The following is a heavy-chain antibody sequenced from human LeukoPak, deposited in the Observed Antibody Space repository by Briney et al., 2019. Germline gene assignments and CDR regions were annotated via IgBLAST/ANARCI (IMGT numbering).Heavy chain of an antibody. D-gene: IGHD5-24*01. Sequence: GGSLRLSYAASGFTFSSYAMSWVRQAPGKGLEWVSAIGGSGGSTYYADSVKGRFTISRDNSKNTLYLQMNSLRAEDTAVYYCAKRGYNPSLTTRGFDYWGQGTLVTVSS. CDR2: IGGSGGST. CDR1: GFTFSSYA. V-gene: IGHV3-23*01. CDR3: AKRGYNPSLTTRGFDY. J-gene: IGHJ4*02.